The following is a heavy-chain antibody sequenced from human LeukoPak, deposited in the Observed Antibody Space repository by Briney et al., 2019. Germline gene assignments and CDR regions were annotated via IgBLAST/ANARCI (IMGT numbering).Heavy chain of an antibody. D-gene: IGHD5-24*01. CDR2: IYTSGST. CDR3: ARVVGYKYWFDP. V-gene: IGHV4-61*02. CDR1: GGSISSGSYY. Sequence: SETLSLTCTVSGGSISSGSYYWRWIRQPAGKGLEWIGRIYTSGSTNYNPSLKSRVTISVDTSKNQFSLKLSSVTAADTAVYYCARVVGYKYWFDPWGQGTLVTVSS. J-gene: IGHJ5*02.